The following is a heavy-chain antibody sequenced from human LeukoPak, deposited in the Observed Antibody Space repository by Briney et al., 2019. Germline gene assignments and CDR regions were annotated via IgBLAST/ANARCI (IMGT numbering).Heavy chain of an antibody. V-gene: IGHV1-18*01. CDR3: ARDIATVGHQE. CDR2: ISGYSGNT. Sequence: ASVKVSCKASGYTFTSYGISWVRQAPGQGLEWMGWISGYSGNTNYVQKFQGRVTMATDTSTSTVYMELRSLRSDNTAVYYCARDIATVGHQEWGQGTLVTVSS. J-gene: IGHJ4*02. D-gene: IGHD4-23*01. CDR1: GYTFTSYG.